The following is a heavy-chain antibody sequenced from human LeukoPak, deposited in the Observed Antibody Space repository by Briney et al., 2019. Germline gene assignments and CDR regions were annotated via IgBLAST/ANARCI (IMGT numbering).Heavy chain of an antibody. Sequence: GGSLRLSCAASGFTFSSYWMSWVRQAPGKGLEWVANIKQDGSEKYYVDSVKGRFTISRDNAKNSLYLQMNSLRAEDTAVYYCARDQSSSWPWDYYYGMDVWGQGTTVTVSS. D-gene: IGHD6-13*01. CDR3: ARDQSSSWPWDYYYGMDV. V-gene: IGHV3-7*01. J-gene: IGHJ6*02. CDR2: IKQDGSEK. CDR1: GFTFSSYW.